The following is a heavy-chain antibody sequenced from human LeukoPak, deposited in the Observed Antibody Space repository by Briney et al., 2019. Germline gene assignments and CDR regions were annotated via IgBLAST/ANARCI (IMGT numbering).Heavy chain of an antibody. D-gene: IGHD3-3*01. Sequence: GGSLRLSCAASGFTVSSNYMSWVRQAPGKGLEWVSVIYSGGSTYYADSVKGRFTISRDNSKNTLYLQMNSLRAEDTAVYYCARDSYYDFWSGYLRDYGLDVWGQGTTVTVSS. CDR1: GFTVSSNY. CDR2: IYSGGST. CDR3: ARDSYYDFWSGYLRDYGLDV. V-gene: IGHV3-53*01. J-gene: IGHJ6*02.